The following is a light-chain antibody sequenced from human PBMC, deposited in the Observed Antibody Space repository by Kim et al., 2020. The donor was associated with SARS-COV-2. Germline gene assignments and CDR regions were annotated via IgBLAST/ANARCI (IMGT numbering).Light chain of an antibody. CDR2: QDS. V-gene: IGLV3-1*01. CDR1: KLGDKQ. J-gene: IGLJ1*01. Sequence: VCHRQTGRKTCSRDKLGDKQACWNQQKQSQSSVRVIYQDSKRPTGMPERFAGANSGNTATLTISGTQAMEEADYYCQAWDSSTYVFGTGTKVTVL. CDR3: QAWDSSTYV.